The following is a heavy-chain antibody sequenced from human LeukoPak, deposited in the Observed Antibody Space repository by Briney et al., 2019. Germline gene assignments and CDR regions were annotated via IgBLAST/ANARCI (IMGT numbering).Heavy chain of an antibody. D-gene: IGHD3-10*01. CDR3: AREGPMVRGVIPHDAFDI. CDR1: GGSISSYY. J-gene: IGHJ3*02. CDR2: IYHSGST. Sequence: PSETLSLTCTVSGGSISSYYWSWIRQPPGKGLEWIGYIYHSGSTYYNPSLKSRVTISVDRSKNQFSLKLSSVTAADTAVYYCAREGPMVRGVIPHDAFDIWGQGTMVTVSS. V-gene: IGHV4-59*12.